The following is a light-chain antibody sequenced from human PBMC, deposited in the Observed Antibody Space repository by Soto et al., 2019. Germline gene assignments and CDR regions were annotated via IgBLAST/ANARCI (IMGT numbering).Light chain of an antibody. CDR1: QSISTY. V-gene: IGKV3-11*01. Sequence: EIVLTQSPATLSLSPGERASLSCRASQSISTYLAWYQHKPGQAPRLLIYDASNRATGIPARFSGSGSGTDFTLTISSLEPEDFTVYYWQQRTDWPLFAPGTKVDMK. CDR3: QQRTDWPL. CDR2: DAS. J-gene: IGKJ3*01.